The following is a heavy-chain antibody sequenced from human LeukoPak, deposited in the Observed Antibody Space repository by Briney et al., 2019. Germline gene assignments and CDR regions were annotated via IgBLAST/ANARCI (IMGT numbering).Heavy chain of an antibody. CDR3: ARLVVVTAIPDY. Sequence: ASVKVSCKASGYTFTSYGISWVRQAPGQGLEWMGWISAYNGNTNYGQKLQGRVTMTTDTSTSTAYMELRSLRSGDTAVYYCARLVVVTAIPDYWGQGTLVTVSS. CDR1: GYTFTSYG. D-gene: IGHD2-21*02. CDR2: ISAYNGNT. J-gene: IGHJ4*02. V-gene: IGHV1-18*01.